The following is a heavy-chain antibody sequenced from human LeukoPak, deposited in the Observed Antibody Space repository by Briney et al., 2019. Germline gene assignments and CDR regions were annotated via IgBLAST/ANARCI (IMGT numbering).Heavy chain of an antibody. D-gene: IGHD1-26*01. Sequence: GGSLRLSCAASGFTFRVSDMNWVRQAPGKGLEWVAVISHDGSRTYYADSVKGRFTISRDNSKDTLFLQMNSLRAEDTAVYYCAGGWSGSYGYYYYGMDVWGQGTTVTVSS. CDR1: GFTFRVSD. J-gene: IGHJ6*02. CDR3: AGGWSGSYGYYYYGMDV. CDR2: ISHDGSRT. V-gene: IGHV3-30*07.